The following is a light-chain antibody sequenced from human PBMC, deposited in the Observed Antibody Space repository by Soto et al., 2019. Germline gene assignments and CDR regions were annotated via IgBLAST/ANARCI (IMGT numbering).Light chain of an antibody. Sequence: DIQMAQSPSSLSASIRGRVTFTCQASQDISTYLNWSQQKPEKAPKLLIYDASNLETGVPSRFSRTGSATDFTFTISSLQPEDIATYYCEHYDNLPSLTFGGGTKVEIK. J-gene: IGKJ4*01. CDR3: EHYDNLPSLT. V-gene: IGKV1-33*01. CDR2: DAS. CDR1: QDISTY.